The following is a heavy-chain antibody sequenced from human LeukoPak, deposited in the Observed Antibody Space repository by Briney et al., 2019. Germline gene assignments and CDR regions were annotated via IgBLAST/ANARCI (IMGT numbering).Heavy chain of an antibody. J-gene: IGHJ5*02. CDR3: ARTIVVVPAAIGNWFDP. CDR1: GYTFTSYG. D-gene: IGHD2-2*02. V-gene: IGHV1-18*01. Sequence: ASVKVSCKASGYTFTSYGISWVRQAPGQGLEWMGWISAYNGNTNYAQKLQGRVTMTTDTSTSTAYMELRGLRSDDTAVYYCARTIVVVPAAIGNWFDPWGQGTLVTVSS. CDR2: ISAYNGNT.